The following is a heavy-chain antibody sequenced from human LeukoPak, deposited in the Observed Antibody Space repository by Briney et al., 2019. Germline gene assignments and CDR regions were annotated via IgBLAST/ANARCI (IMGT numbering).Heavy chain of an antibody. CDR2: IIPILGIA. J-gene: IGHJ6*02. D-gene: IGHD1-26*01. Sequence: SVKVSCKASGYTLTSYRISWVRQAPGQGREWMGRIIPILGIANYAQKFQCRVTITADKSTSTAYMELSSLRSEDTAVYYCARDWTQVGATTGYYYYGMDVWGQGTTVTVSS. CDR1: GYTLTSYR. V-gene: IGHV1-69*04. CDR3: ARDWTQVGATTGYYYYGMDV.